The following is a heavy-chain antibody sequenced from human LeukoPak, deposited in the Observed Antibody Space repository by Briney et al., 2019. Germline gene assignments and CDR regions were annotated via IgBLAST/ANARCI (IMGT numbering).Heavy chain of an antibody. Sequence: ASVKVSCTASGGTFSSYAISWVRQAPGQGLEWMGGIIPIFGTANYAQKFQGRVTITADESTSTAYMELSSLRSDDTAVYYCARDDVDTPMEFDYWGQGTLVTVSS. D-gene: IGHD5-18*01. CDR1: GGTFSSYA. J-gene: IGHJ4*02. CDR2: IIPIFGTA. V-gene: IGHV1-69*13. CDR3: ARDDVDTPMEFDY.